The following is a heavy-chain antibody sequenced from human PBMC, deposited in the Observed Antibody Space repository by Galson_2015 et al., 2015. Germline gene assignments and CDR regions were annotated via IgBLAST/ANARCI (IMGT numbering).Heavy chain of an antibody. J-gene: IGHJ4*02. V-gene: IGHV2-5*02. Sequence: PALVKPTQTLTLTCTFSGFSLRTSGVGVGWIRQPPGKALEWLALIYWDDEKRYSPSLESRLTITKDTSKNQVVLTLTNMDPVDTATYYCARSFDISGYYPDFDNWGQGALVTVSS. CDR3: ARSFDISGYYPDFDN. CDR1: GFSLRTSGVG. D-gene: IGHD3-22*01. CDR2: IYWDDEK.